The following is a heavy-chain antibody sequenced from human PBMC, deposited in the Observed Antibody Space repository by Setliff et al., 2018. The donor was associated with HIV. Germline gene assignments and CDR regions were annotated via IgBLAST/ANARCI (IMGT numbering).Heavy chain of an antibody. V-gene: IGHV4-39*02. CDR2: IYYSGST. CDR1: GGSISSSSYY. D-gene: IGHD4-17*01. J-gene: IGHJ6*02. Sequence: SETLSLTCTVSGGSISSSSYYWGWIRQPPGKGLEWIGSIYYSGSTYYNPSLKSRVTISVDTSKNQFSLKLSSVTAADTAVYYCARDLDYGDYDRNYYYGMDVWGQGTTVTVSS. CDR3: ARDLDYGDYDRNYYYGMDV.